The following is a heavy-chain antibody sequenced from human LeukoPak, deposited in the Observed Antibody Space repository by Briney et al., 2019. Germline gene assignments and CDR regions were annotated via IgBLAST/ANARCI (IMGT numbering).Heavy chain of an antibody. CDR2: ISSSSSYI. CDR3: ARDTYDILTGYYKWAFDI. J-gene: IGHJ3*02. Sequence: GGSLRLSCAASGFTFSSYTMNWVRQAPGKGLEWVSSISSSSSYIYYADSVKGRFTISRDNAKNSLYLQMNSLRAEDTAVYYCARDTYDILTGYYKWAFDIWGQGTMVTVSS. CDR1: GFTFSSYT. V-gene: IGHV3-21*06. D-gene: IGHD3-9*01.